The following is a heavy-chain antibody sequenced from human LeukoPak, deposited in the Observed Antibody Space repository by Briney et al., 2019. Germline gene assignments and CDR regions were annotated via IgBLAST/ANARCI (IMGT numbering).Heavy chain of an antibody. CDR2: INPSGGST. CDR3: ARSSIIAAASPYYFDY. J-gene: IGHJ4*02. Sequence: ASVKVSCKASGYTFTSYYMHWVRQAPGQGLEWMGIINPSGGSTSYAQKFQGRVTMTRDTSTSTVYMELSSLRSEDTAVYYCARSSIIAAASPYYFDYWGQGTLVTVSS. D-gene: IGHD6-13*01. CDR1: GYTFTSYY. V-gene: IGHV1-46*01.